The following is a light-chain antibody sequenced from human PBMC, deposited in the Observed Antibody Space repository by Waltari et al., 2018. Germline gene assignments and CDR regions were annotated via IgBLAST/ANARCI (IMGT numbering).Light chain of an antibody. CDR3: QQYYSTLPYT. Sequence: DIVMTQSPDSLAVSLGERATINCKSSQSVLYSSNNKNYLAWYQQKPGQPPKLLIYWASTRESGVPDRFSGSGSGTDFTLTICSLQAEDVAVYYCQQYYSTLPYTFGQGTKLEIK. V-gene: IGKV4-1*01. J-gene: IGKJ2*01. CDR1: QSVLYSSNNKNY. CDR2: WAS.